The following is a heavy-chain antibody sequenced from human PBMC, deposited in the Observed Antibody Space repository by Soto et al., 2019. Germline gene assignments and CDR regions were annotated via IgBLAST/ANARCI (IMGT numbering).Heavy chain of an antibody. CDR2: MNPNSGNT. CDR1: GYTFTSYD. J-gene: IGHJ4*02. V-gene: IGHV1-8*01. CDR3: ARGSGYCSSTSCYRNFDY. Sequence: GASVKVSCKASGYTFTSYDINWVRQATGQGLEWMGWMNPNSGNTDFAQKFQGRVTMTGSTSISTAYMELSSLRPEDTAVYYCARGSGYCSSTSCYRNFDYWGQGTLVTVSS. D-gene: IGHD2-2*02.